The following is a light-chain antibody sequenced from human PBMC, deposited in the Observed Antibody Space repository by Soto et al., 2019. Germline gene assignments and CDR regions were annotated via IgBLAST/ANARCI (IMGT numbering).Light chain of an antibody. CDR1: QSVSSSY. V-gene: IGKV3-20*01. Sequence: EIVLTQSPGTLSLSPGERATLSCRASQSVSSSYLAWYQHKPGQAPRLLIYGASSRATGIPDRFSGSGSGTDFTLTINRLEPEDLAVYYCQQYGSSRFTFGPGTKVDIK. CDR2: GAS. J-gene: IGKJ3*01. CDR3: QQYGSSRFT.